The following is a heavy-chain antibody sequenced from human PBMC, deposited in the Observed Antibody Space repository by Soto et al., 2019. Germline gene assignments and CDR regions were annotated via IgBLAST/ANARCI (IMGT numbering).Heavy chain of an antibody. CDR2: IYYSGST. CDR1: GGSISSYY. CDR3: ARDPKGGSSWFDP. D-gene: IGHD5-12*01. Sequence: PSETLSLTCTVSGGSISSYYWSWIRQPPGKGLEWIGYIYYSGSTNYNPSLKSRVTISVDTSKNQFSLKLSSVTAADTAVYYCARDPKGGSSWFDPWGQGTLVTVSS. J-gene: IGHJ5*02. V-gene: IGHV4-59*01.